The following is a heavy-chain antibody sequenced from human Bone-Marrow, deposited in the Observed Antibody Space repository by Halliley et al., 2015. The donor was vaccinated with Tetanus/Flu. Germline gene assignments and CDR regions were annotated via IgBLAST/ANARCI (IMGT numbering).Heavy chain of an antibody. D-gene: IGHD6-19*01. CDR3: ARSTYGSAVAFDY. CDR1: GGSISSRY. CDR2: ISTSGNT. J-gene: IGHJ4*02. Sequence: TLSLTCTVSGGSISSRYWSWVRQPPGQGLEWIGYISTSGNTNFKPALKSRVSISLDTSKSQISLTLSSVTAADTAVYYCARSTYGSAVAFDYWGQGTLVTVSS. V-gene: IGHV4-59*01.